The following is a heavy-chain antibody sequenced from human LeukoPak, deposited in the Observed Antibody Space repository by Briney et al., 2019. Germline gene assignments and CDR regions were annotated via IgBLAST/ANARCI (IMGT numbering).Heavy chain of an antibody. Sequence: PGGSLRLSCAASGFTVSSNYMTWVRQAPGKGLEWVSVIYIGGDTYYADSAKGRFTISRDNSKNTVYLQMNSLRAEDTAVYYCARGLRYSSGTNWFDPWGQGTLVTVSS. CDR3: ARGLRYSSGTNWFDP. CDR2: IYIGGDT. D-gene: IGHD6-19*01. CDR1: GFTVSSNY. V-gene: IGHV3-66*01. J-gene: IGHJ5*02.